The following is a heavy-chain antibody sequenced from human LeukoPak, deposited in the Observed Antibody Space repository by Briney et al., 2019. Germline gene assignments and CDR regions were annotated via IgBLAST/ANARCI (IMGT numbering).Heavy chain of an antibody. CDR3: ASKSSPGWYWAFDI. CDR2: INPNSGGT. Sequence: ASVKVSCKASGYTFTGYYMHWVRQAPGQGLEWMGWINPNSGGTNYAQKFQGRVTMTRDTSISTAYMELSRLRSDDTAVYYCASKSSPGWYWAFDIWGQGTMVTVSS. D-gene: IGHD2-8*02. J-gene: IGHJ3*02. CDR1: GYTFTGYY. V-gene: IGHV1-2*02.